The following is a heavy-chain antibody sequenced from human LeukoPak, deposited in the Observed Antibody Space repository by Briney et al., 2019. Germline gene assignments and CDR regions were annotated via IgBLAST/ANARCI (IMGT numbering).Heavy chain of an antibody. V-gene: IGHV3-74*01. CDR3: ARDVRVAARLFGYYYGMDV. CDR1: GFTFSSYW. Sequence: GGSLRLSCAASGFTFSSYWMHWVRQAPGKGLVWVSRINSDGSSTSYADSVKGRFTISRDNAKNTLYLQMNSLRAEDTAVYYCARDVRVAARLFGYYYGMDVWGQGTTVTVSS. J-gene: IGHJ6*02. D-gene: IGHD6-6*01. CDR2: INSDGSST.